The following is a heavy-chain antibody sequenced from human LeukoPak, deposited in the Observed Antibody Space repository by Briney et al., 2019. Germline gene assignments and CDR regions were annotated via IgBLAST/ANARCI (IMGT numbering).Heavy chain of an antibody. Sequence: GSLRLSCAASGFTFSSFTMNWVRQAPGKGLEWVSSISSNSIYIYYAGSVEGRFTISRDNAKNSLYLQMNSLRAEDTAVYYCARDLTSGPTRHDYWGQGTLVTVSS. CDR2: ISSNSIYI. CDR3: ARDLTSGPTRHDY. V-gene: IGHV3-21*06. CDR1: GFTFSSFT. J-gene: IGHJ4*02. D-gene: IGHD2-8*01.